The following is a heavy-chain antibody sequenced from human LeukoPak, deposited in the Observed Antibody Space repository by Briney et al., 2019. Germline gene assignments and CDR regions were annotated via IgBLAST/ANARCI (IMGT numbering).Heavy chain of an antibody. CDR1: GFTFSSYS. Sequence: GGSLRLSCAASGFTFSSYSMNWVRQAPGKGLEWVSSISSSSSYIYYADSVKGRFTISRDNAKNSLYLQMNSLRAEDTAVYYCERDRWMAVAGTDYFDYWGQGTLVTVSS. CDR2: ISSSSSYI. V-gene: IGHV3-21*01. J-gene: IGHJ4*02. CDR3: ERDRWMAVAGTDYFDY. D-gene: IGHD6-19*01.